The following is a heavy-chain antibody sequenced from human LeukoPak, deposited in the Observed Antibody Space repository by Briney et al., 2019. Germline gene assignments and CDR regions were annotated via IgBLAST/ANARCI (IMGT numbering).Heavy chain of an antibody. CDR1: GFTFSSYS. CDR3: ARGTYYYGSGSVDY. V-gene: IGHV3-48*04. Sequence: PGGSLRLSCAASGFTFSSYSMMWVRQAPGKGLEWVSYISSSSTTIYYADSVKGRFTISRDNAKNSLYLQMNSLRAEDTAVYYCARGTYYYGSGSVDYWGQGTLVTVSS. D-gene: IGHD3-10*01. CDR2: ISSSSTTI. J-gene: IGHJ4*02.